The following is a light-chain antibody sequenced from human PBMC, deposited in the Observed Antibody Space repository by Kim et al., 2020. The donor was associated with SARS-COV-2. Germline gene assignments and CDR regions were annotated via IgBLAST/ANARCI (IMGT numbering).Light chain of an antibody. V-gene: IGLV1-44*01. J-gene: IGLJ1*01. CDR3: AAWDDSLNGYV. Sequence: QSALTQPPSASGTPGQRVTISCSGSSSNVGSNTVTWYQQLPGMAPKLLIYNDNQWPLGVPDRFSGSKSGTSASLAISGLQSEDEADYYCAAWDDSLNGYVFGSGTKVTVL. CDR2: NDN. CDR1: SSNVGSNT.